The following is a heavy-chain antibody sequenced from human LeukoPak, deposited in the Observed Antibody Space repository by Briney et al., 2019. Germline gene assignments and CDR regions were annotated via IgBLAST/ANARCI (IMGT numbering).Heavy chain of an antibody. J-gene: IGHJ6*02. CDR2: IYYSGST. V-gene: IGHV4-30-4*01. CDR3: ARGVVVVAATPYYYGMDV. D-gene: IGHD2-15*01. CDR1: GGSISSGDYY. Sequence: SETLSLTCTVSGGSISSGDYYWSWIRQPPGKGLEWIGYIYYSGSTYYNPSLKSRVTISVDTSKNQFSLKLSSVTAADTAVYNCARGVVVVAATPYYYGMDVWGQGTTVTVSS.